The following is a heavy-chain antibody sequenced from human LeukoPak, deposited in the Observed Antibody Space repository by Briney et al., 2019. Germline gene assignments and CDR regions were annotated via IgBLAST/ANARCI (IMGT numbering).Heavy chain of an antibody. D-gene: IGHD4-23*01. CDR2: ISYDGSNK. Sequence: GGSLRLSCAASGFTFSSYGMHWVRQAPGKGLEWVAVISYDGSNKYYADSVKGRFTISRDNSKNTLYLQMNSLRAEDTAVYYCAKTAYGGDYDAFDIWGQGTMVTVSS. CDR1: GFTFSSYG. CDR3: AKTAYGGDYDAFDI. V-gene: IGHV3-30*18. J-gene: IGHJ3*02.